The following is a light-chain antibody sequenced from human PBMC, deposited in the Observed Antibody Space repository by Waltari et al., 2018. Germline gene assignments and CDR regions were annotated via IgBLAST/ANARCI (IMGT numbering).Light chain of an antibody. CDR1: QSVSSS. V-gene: IGKV3-15*01. CDR2: GAS. Sequence: EIVMTQSPATLSVSPGERVTLSCRASQSVSSSLAWYQHRPGQAPRLLISGASTRATGVPTRFSGSGSGTEFTLTISSLQSEDFAVYYCQQYYDWPPITFGQGTRL. CDR3: QQYYDWPPIT. J-gene: IGKJ5*01.